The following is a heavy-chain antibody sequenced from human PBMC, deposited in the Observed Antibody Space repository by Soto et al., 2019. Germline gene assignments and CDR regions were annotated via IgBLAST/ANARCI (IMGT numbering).Heavy chain of an antibody. D-gene: IGHD4-17*01. V-gene: IGHV3-23*01. Sequence: EVQLLESGGGLVQPGGSLRLSCAASGFTFSNYAMSWVRQAPGKGLEWVSAVHGGGVTTFYADSVKGRFTISRDNSKNTLSLEMISLRAEDTAVYYCTRLRTITTGASDYWSQGTLVTVSS. J-gene: IGHJ4*02. CDR3: TRLRTITTGASDY. CDR1: GFTFSNYA. CDR2: VHGGGVTT.